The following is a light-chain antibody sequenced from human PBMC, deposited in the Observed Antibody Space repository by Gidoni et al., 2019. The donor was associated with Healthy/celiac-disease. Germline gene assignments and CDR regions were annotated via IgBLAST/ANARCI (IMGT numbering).Light chain of an antibody. J-gene: IGKJ1*01. V-gene: IGKV3-20*01. CDR2: GAS. CDR3: QQGA. CDR1: QSVSSPY. Sequence: EIVLTQSPGTLSLSPGERATLSCRASQSVSSPYLAWYQQKPGQAPRLLIYGASSRVTGVPDRFSGSGSVTDFTLTISRLEPEDFAVYYCQQGAFGQXTKVEMK.